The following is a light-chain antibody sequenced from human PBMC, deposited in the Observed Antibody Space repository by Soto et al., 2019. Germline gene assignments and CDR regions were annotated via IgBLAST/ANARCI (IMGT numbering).Light chain of an antibody. CDR1: QSVGSN. J-gene: IGKJ5*01. CDR2: AVS. CDR3: QQRRSWPPTIT. V-gene: IGKV3-15*01. Sequence: EIVLTHSPVTLSLSPGERATLSFRASQSVGSNLAWYQQKPGQAPRLLIYAVSTRATGIPARFSGSGSGTEFTLTINSLQSEDFAVYYCQQRRSWPPTITFGQGTRLEIK.